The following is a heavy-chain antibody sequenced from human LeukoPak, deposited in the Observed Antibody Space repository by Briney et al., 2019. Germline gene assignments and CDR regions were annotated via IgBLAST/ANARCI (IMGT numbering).Heavy chain of an antibody. Sequence: KVSCKASGGTFSSYAISWVRQAPGQGLEWMGRITPILGIVHCAQKFQGRGTITAEQSPRTAYMELSSLRSEDTAVYYCASPMGSLNYYGMDVWGQGTTATASS. V-gene: IGHV1-69*04. CDR2: ITPILGIV. D-gene: IGHD3-10*01. CDR3: ASPMGSLNYYGMDV. CDR1: GGTFSSYA. J-gene: IGHJ6*02.